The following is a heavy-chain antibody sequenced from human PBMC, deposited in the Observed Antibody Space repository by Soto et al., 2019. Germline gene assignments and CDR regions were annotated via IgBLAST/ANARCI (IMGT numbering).Heavy chain of an antibody. CDR1: GDSMSSYY. CDR2: IYSSGST. V-gene: IGHV4-59*01. D-gene: IGHD5-12*01. Sequence: SETLSLTCTVSGDSMSSYYWSWIRQPPGKGLEWIGYIYSSGSTNYNPSLKSRVTISVDTSKNQFSLKLSSVTAADTAVYYCAGRRRDGYNFDYWGQGILVTVSS. J-gene: IGHJ4*02. CDR3: AGRRRDGYNFDY.